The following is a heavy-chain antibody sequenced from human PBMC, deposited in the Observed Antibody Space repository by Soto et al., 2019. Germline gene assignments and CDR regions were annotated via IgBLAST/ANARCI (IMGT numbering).Heavy chain of an antibody. CDR2: ISSTTNYI. V-gene: IGHV3-21*01. CDR3: ARESEGLTSNFDY. J-gene: IGHJ4*02. CDR1: GFTFTRYS. Sequence: GGSLRRSGAASGFTFTRYSMNWVRQAPGKGLEWVSSISSTTNYIYYADSMKGRFTVSRDNAKNSVYLEMNSLSAEDTAVYYCARESEGLTSNFDYWGQGTLVTVSS.